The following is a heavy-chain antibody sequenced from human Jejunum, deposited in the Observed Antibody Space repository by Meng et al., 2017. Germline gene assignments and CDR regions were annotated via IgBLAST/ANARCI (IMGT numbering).Heavy chain of an antibody. CDR1: GGSSSGFY. CDR3: TRGTDRAKSGDY. CDR2: IHPSGST. D-gene: IGHD1-14*01. V-gene: IGHV4-34*01. J-gene: IGHJ4*02. Sequence: QGQLHEWVAGLLKPSETLSLTCAVYGGSSSGFYLSWIRQPPGKGLEWIGEIHPSGSTDYNPSLKSRLTISLDTSKNQFSLSLNSATAADTGIYYCTRGTDRAKSGDYWGQGTLVTVSS.